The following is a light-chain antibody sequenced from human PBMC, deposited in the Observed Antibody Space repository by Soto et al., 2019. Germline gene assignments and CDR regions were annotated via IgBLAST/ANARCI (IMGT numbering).Light chain of an antibody. CDR1: QSVSSY. CDR3: QQYGSSPWT. Sequence: EIVMTQSPATLSVSPGERATLSCRASQSVSSYLAWYQQKPGQAPRLLIYDASNRDTGIPARFSGSGSGTDFTLTISRLEPEDFAVYYCQQYGSSPWTFGQGTKVDIK. CDR2: DAS. J-gene: IGKJ1*01. V-gene: IGKV3-20*01.